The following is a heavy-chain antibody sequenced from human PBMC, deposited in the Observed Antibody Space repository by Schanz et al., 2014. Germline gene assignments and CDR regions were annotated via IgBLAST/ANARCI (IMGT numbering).Heavy chain of an antibody. J-gene: IGHJ4*02. V-gene: IGHV3-23*04. CDR1: GFTFSAYA. Sequence: EVQLVESGGGLIQPGGSLRLSCTASGFTFSAYAMTWVRQIPGKGLEWVSAISASGGTTYYADSVRGRFTMSRDNSKNTLYLQMNSLRAGDAAVYYCARGLIAAAGGAFDYWGQGTLVAVSA. CDR3: ARGLIAAAGGAFDY. CDR2: ISASGGTT. D-gene: IGHD6-13*01.